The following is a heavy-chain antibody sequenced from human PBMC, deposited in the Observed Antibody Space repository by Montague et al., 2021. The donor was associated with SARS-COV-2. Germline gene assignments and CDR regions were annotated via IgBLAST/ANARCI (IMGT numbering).Heavy chain of an antibody. V-gene: IGHV4-39*01. Sequence: SETLSLTCTVSGGSISSSSYYWGWIRQPPGKGLEWIGSIYYSGSTYYNPSLKSRVTISVDTSKNQSSLKLSSVTAADTAVYYCAGPPPGIAAAGTVAAFDIWGQGTMVTVSS. CDR1: GGSISSSSYY. CDR3: AGPPPGIAAAGTVAAFDI. D-gene: IGHD6-13*01. CDR2: IYYSGST. J-gene: IGHJ3*02.